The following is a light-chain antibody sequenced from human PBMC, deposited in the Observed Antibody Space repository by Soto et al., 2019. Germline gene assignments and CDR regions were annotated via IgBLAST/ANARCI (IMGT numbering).Light chain of an antibody. CDR1: NSDVGGYNY. CDR3: SSYAGSTTFDV. CDR2: DVN. J-gene: IGLJ1*01. Sequence: QSVLTQPPSASGSPGQSVAISCTGTNSDVGGYNYVSWYQQQPGKATKLMIYDVNKRPSGVPDRFSGSKSGNTASLTVFGLQAEDEADYYCSSYAGSTTFDVFGTGTKVTVL. V-gene: IGLV2-8*01.